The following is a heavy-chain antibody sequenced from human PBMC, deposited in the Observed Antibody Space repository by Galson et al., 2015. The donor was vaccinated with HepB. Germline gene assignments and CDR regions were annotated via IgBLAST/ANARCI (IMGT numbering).Heavy chain of an antibody. V-gene: IGHV3-11*01. D-gene: IGHD4/OR15-4a*01. J-gene: IGHJ4*02. CDR1: GFTFSDYY. CDR3: ARDSAPKSGVLAWY. Sequence: SLRLSCAASGFTFSDYYMSWIRQAPGKGLEWVSYISSSGSTIYYPDSVKCRFTISRDNAKNSLYLQMNSLRAEDTAVYYCARDSAPKSGVLAWYWAQGTLVTVSS. CDR2: ISSSGSTI.